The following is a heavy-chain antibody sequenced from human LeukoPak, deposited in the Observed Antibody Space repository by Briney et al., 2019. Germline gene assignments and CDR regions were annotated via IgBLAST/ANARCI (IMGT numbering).Heavy chain of an antibody. CDR2: MYYSGST. D-gene: IGHD3-16*02. V-gene: IGHV4-39*07. CDR1: GGSTSSSIYY. J-gene: IGHJ4*02. Sequence: SETLSLTCTVSGGSTSSSIYYWGWIRQPPGKGLERIGSMYYSGSTYYNPSLKSRVTISVDTSKNQFSLKLSSVTAADTAVYYCASPPSELLRLGELSLIYWGQGTLVTVSS. CDR3: ASPPSELLRLGELSLIY.